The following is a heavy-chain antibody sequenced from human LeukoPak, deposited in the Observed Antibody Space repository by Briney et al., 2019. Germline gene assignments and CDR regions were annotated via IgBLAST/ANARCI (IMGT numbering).Heavy chain of an antibody. CDR3: ARWGIAAAGRRNYYYYYMDV. CDR2: MNPNSGNT. V-gene: IGHV1-8*01. Sequence: ASVKVSCKASGYTFTSYDINWVRQATGQELEWMGWMNPNSGNTGYAQKFQGRVTMTRNTSISTAYMELSSLRSEDTAVYYCARWGIAAAGRRNYYYYYMDVWGKGTTVTVSS. J-gene: IGHJ6*03. CDR1: GYTFTSYD. D-gene: IGHD6-13*01.